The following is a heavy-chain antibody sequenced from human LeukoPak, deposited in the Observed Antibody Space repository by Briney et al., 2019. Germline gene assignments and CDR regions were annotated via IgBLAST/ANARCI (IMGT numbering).Heavy chain of an antibody. CDR1: GFTFSTYS. D-gene: IGHD2-15*01. CDR2: ISSSSNYI. J-gene: IGHJ3*02. Sequence: GGSLRLSCAASGFTFSTYSMNWVRQAPGKGLEWVSSISSSSNYIYYADSVKGRFTISRDNAKNSLYLQMNSLRADDTAVYYCARETYCSGGSCYKGNAFDIWGQGTMVTVSS. V-gene: IGHV3-21*01. CDR3: ARETYCSGGSCYKGNAFDI.